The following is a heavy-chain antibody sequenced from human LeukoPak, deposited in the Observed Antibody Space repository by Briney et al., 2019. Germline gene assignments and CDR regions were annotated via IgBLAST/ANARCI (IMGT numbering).Heavy chain of an antibody. Sequence: SETLSLTCTVSGGSISTSNYYWVWIRQPPGKGLEWIGSIYYSGNTFYNPSLKSRVTISVDTSKNQFSLKLSSVTAVDTAVYYCARSRPKVIAVADNALDIWGQGTMVTVSS. CDR3: ARSRPKVIAVADNALDI. CDR1: GGSISTSNYY. V-gene: IGHV4-39*07. J-gene: IGHJ3*02. D-gene: IGHD6-19*01. CDR2: IYYSGNT.